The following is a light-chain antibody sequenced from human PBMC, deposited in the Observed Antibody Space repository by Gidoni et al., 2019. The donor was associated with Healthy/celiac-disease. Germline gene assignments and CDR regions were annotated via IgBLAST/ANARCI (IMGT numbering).Light chain of an antibody. Sequence: QAVVTQEPSLTVSPGGTVTLPCGSSTGAVTSGHYPYWFQQKPGQAPRTLIYDTSNKHSWTPARFSGSLLGGKAALTLSGAQPEDEAEYYCLLSYSGAGAYVFGTGTKVTVL. CDR3: LLSYSGAGAYV. CDR2: DTS. V-gene: IGLV7-46*01. J-gene: IGLJ1*01. CDR1: TGAVTSGHY.